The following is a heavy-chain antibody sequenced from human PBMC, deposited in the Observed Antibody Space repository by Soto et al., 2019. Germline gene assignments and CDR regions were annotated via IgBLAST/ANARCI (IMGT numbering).Heavy chain of an antibody. V-gene: IGHV2-26*01. CDR3: ARITYDYVWGSYCYTESYYYYGMDV. J-gene: IGHJ6*02. Sequence: QVTLKESGPVLVNPTETLTLTCTVSGFSLSNARMGVSWIRQPPGKALEWLAHIFSNDEKSYSTSLKSRLTISKDTSKSQVVLTMTNMDPVDTATYYCARITYDYVWGSYCYTESYYYYGMDVWGQGTTVTVSS. CDR2: IFSNDEK. D-gene: IGHD3-16*02. CDR1: GFSLSNARMG.